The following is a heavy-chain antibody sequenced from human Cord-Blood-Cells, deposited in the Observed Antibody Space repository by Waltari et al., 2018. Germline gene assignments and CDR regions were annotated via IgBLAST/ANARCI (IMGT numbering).Heavy chain of an antibody. CDR1: GGTFSSYA. CDR3: ARSGSSSFDY. J-gene: IGHJ4*02. D-gene: IGHD6-6*01. Sequence: QVQLVQSGAEVKKPGSSVKVSCTASGGTFSSYAISWVRQAPGQGLEWMGRSIPSLGIANYAQKFQGRVTITADKSTSTAYMELSSLRSEDTAVYYCARSGSSSFDYWGQGTLVTVSS. CDR2: SIPSLGIA. V-gene: IGHV1-69*09.